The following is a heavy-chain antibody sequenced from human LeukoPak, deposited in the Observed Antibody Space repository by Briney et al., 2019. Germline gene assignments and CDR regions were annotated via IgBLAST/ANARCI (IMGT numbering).Heavy chain of an antibody. D-gene: IGHD2-15*01. V-gene: IGHV4-34*01. CDR3: ARVGWWYAPRHAFYI. CDR2: INHSGST. CDR1: GGSFSGYY. Sequence: SDTLSLTCAVYGGSFSGYYWSWIRQPPGKGLEWIWEINHSGSTNYNPSLKSRVTISVDTSKNQFSLKLSSVTAADTAVYYCARVGWWYAPRHAFYIWGQGTMVTVSS. J-gene: IGHJ3*02.